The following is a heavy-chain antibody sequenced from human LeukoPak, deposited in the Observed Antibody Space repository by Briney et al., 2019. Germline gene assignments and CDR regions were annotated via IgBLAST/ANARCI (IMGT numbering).Heavy chain of an antibody. Sequence: GGSLRLSCAASGFTFSRYGMHWVRHAPGKGLVWVSRINSDGSSTNYADSVKGRYTISRDNAKNTLYLQMNSLRAEDTAVYYCASGEFDPWGQGTLVTVSS. D-gene: IGHD3-10*01. CDR2: INSDGSST. CDR3: ASGEFDP. CDR1: GFTFSRYG. J-gene: IGHJ5*02. V-gene: IGHV3-74*01.